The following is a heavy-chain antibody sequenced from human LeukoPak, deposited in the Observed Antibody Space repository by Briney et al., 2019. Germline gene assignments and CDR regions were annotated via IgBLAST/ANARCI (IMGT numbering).Heavy chain of an antibody. D-gene: IGHD2-2*01. CDR3: AKLPPRVVPSANYYFDY. V-gene: IGHV3-23*01. J-gene: IGHJ4*02. CDR2: ISGSGGST. CDR1: GFTFSSYA. Sequence: PGVPLRLSCAASGFTFSSYAMSWVRQAPGKGLEWVSAISGSGGSTYYADSVRGRFTISRDNSKNTLYLQMNILRAEDTAVYYCAKLPPRVVPSANYYFDYWGQGTLVTVSS.